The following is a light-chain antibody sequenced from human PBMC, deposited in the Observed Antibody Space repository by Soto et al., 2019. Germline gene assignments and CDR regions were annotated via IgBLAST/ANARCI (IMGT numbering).Light chain of an antibody. CDR1: SSHIGAGYD. Sequence: QSVLTQPPSVSGAPGQRVTISCTGSSSHIGAGYDVHWYQQLPGTAPKLLIYGNSNRPSGVPDRFSGSKSGTSASLAITGLQAEDEADYYCQSYDSSLSGSVFGGGTQLTVL. J-gene: IGLJ3*02. CDR3: QSYDSSLSGSV. V-gene: IGLV1-40*01. CDR2: GNS.